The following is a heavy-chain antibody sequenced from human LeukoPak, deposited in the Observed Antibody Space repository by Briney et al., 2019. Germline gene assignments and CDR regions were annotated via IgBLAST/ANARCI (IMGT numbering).Heavy chain of an antibody. D-gene: IGHD2-15*01. Sequence: EASVKVSCKASGYTFTGYYMHWVRQAPGQGLEWMGIINPSGGSTSYAQKFQGRVTMTRDMSTSTVYMELSSLRSEDTAVYYCARDLGFCSGGSCYSESRLDYWGQGTLVTVSS. CDR3: ARDLGFCSGGSCYSESRLDY. V-gene: IGHV1-46*01. CDR2: INPSGGST. J-gene: IGHJ4*02. CDR1: GYTFTGYY.